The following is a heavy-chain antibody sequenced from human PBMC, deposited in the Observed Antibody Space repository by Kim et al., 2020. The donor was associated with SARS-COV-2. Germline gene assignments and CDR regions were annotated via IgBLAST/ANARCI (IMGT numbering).Heavy chain of an antibody. CDR3: ARGPDGSGRYYTGVWLGFDP. CDR2: INTNTGNP. J-gene: IGHJ5*02. Sequence: ASVKVSCKASGYTFTSYAMNWVRQAPGQGLEWMGWINTNTGNPTYAQGFTGRFVFSLDTSVSTAYLQISSLKAEDTAVYYCARGPDGSGRYYTGVWLGFDPWGQGTLVTVSS. CDR1: GYTFTSYA. V-gene: IGHV7-4-1*02. D-gene: IGHD3-10*01.